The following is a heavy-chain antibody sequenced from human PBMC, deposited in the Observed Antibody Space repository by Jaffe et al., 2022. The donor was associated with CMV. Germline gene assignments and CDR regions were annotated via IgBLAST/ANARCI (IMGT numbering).Heavy chain of an antibody. J-gene: IGHJ5*02. Sequence: QVQLQQWGAGLVKPSETLSLICAVYGGSFSGYYWSWIRQPPGKGLEWIGEINRRGSTNFNPSLKSRVTISVDTSKNQFSLKLSSVTVADTAVYYCARGIMRDYDSWSGYRAINWFDPWGQGTLVTVSS. D-gene: IGHD3-3*01. CDR1: GGSFSGYY. V-gene: IGHV4-34*01. CDR3: ARGIMRDYDSWSGYRAINWFDP. CDR2: INRRGST.